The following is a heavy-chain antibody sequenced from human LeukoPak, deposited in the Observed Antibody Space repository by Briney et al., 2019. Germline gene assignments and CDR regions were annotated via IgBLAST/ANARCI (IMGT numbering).Heavy chain of an antibody. CDR2: ISSASNTT. D-gene: IGHD3-3*01. J-gene: IGHJ4*02. CDR1: GFTFTSYS. Sequence: GGSLRLSCAASGFTFTSYSLNWVRQAPGKGLEWVSHISSASNTTHYSDSVKGRFTISRDNAKNSLYLQMNSLRAEDTAVYYCARGPQAGEWLRFWGQGTLVTVSS. V-gene: IGHV3-48*04. CDR3: ARGPQAGEWLRF.